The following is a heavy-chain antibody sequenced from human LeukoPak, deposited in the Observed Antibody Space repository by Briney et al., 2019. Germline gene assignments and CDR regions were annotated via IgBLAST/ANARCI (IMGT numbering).Heavy chain of an antibody. D-gene: IGHD4-11*01. CDR2: INWNGGST. J-gene: IGHJ4*02. CDR3: ARAAGYSNYASPFDY. V-gene: IGHV3-20*04. CDR1: GFTFDDYG. Sequence: GGSLRLSCAASGFTFDDYGMSWVRQAPGKGLEWVSGINWNGGSTGYADSVKGRFTISGDNAKNSLYLQMNSLRAEDTALYYCARAAGYSNYASPFDYWGQGTLVTVSS.